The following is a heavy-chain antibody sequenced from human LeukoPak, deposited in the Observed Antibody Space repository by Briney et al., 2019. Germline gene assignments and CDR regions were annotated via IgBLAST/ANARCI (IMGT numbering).Heavy chain of an antibody. D-gene: IGHD2-2*01. CDR1: GGSISSGGYY. J-gene: IGHJ4*02. Sequence: PSETLSLTCTVSGGSISSGGYYWSWIRQPPGKGLEWIGSIFYSGDTYYNPSLKSRVTISVDTSKNQFSLKVSSVTAADTAVYYCARQTSTTGRGVATAIWAHRLYYFDYWGQGTLVTVSS. CDR2: IFYSGDT. V-gene: IGHV4-39*07. CDR3: ARQTSTTGRGVATAIWAHRLYYFDY.